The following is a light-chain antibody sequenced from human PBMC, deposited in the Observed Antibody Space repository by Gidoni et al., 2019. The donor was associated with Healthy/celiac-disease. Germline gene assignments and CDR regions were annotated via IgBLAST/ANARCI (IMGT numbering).Light chain of an antibody. Sequence: SYELTQPPSVSVSPRKTASITCSGDKLGEKYACWYQQKPGQSPVLVIYQDSKRPSGIPERFSGSNSGNTATLTISGTQAMDEADYYCQAWDSSTVVFGGGTKLTVL. J-gene: IGLJ2*01. CDR3: QAWDSSTVV. CDR1: KLGEKY. V-gene: IGLV3-1*01. CDR2: QDS.